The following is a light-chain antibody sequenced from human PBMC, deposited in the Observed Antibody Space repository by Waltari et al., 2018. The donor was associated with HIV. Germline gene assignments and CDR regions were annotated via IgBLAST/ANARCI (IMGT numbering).Light chain of an antibody. CDR2: AAS. J-gene: IGKJ1*01. V-gene: IGKV1-27*01. Sequence: IQMTQSPSSLSASVGDRVTTTCRASQDIRSYLAWYQQKPGKFPQLLIYAASTLQSGVPSRFTGSGSGTDFTLTISNLQPEDVASYYCQKYDSAPWTFGQGTKVEIK. CDR1: QDIRSY. CDR3: QKYDSAPWT.